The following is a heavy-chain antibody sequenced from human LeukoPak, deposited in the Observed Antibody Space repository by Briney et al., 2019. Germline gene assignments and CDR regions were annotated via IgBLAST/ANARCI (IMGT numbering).Heavy chain of an antibody. D-gene: IGHD3-16*01. CDR3: ARGVKVGGLSGYYFDL. V-gene: IGHV4-39*01. CDR2: IYYSGST. Sequence: SETLSLTCTVSGGSISSSAYYWGWIRQPPGKGLEWNGSIYYSGSTYYNPSLKSRITISVDTSKNQFFLKLSSVTAADTAVYHCARGVKVGGLSGYYFDLWGQGTLVTVSS. J-gene: IGHJ4*02. CDR1: GGSISSSAYY.